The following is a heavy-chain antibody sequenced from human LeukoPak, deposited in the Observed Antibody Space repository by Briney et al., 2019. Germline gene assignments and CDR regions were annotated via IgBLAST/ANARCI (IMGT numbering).Heavy chain of an antibody. V-gene: IGHV3-15*01. D-gene: IGHD2-15*01. CDR1: GLAFTNAW. CDR3: TTSLTSGAYIDY. CDR2: IKSKTDGGTT. J-gene: IGHJ4*02. Sequence: GGSLRLSCAASGLAFTNAWMTWVRQAPGKGLEWVGRIKSKTDGGTTDYAAPVKGRFTISRDDSKNALYLQMNSLKIEDTAVYYCTTSLTSGAYIDYWGQGTLVTVSS.